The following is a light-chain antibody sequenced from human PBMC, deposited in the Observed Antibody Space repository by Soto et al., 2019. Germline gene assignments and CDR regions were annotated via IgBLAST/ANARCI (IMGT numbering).Light chain of an antibody. J-gene: IGLJ7*01. CDR1: SGHNSYA. V-gene: IGLV4-69*01. Sequence: QSVLTQSPSASASLGASVKLTCTLSSGHNSYAIAWHQQQPEKGPRYLMNLNSDGSHTKGDGIPDRFSGSSSGAERYLTISSPQSEEEADYYRQTWGTGPAVFGGGTQVTVL. CDR2: LNSDGSH. CDR3: QTWGTGPAV.